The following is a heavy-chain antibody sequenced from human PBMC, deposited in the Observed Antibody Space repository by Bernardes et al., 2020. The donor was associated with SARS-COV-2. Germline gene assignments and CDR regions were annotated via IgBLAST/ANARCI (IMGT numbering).Heavy chain of an antibody. Sequence: SETLSLTCTVSGVSITNFYWSWIRQSPGKGLEWIGYIHYTESTNYNPSLESRVTISVDTSKNQFSLKLTSVATADTAVYYCVGGPNSVYFDWWGQGVLVAVSS. D-gene: IGHD2-15*01. CDR2: IHYTEST. V-gene: IGHV4-59*01. CDR3: VGGPNSVYFDW. CDR1: GVSITNFY. J-gene: IGHJ4*02.